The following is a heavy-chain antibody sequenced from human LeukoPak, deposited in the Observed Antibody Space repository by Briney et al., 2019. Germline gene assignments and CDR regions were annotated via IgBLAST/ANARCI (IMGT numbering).Heavy chain of an antibody. CDR3: ARVWGIAAAGGEIEY. Sequence: GSLRLSCAASGFTFSSYSMNWVRQAPGKGLEWVSYISSSSTIYYADSVKGRFTISRDNAKNSLYLQMNSLRDEDTAVYYCARVWGIAAAGGEIEYWGQGTLVTVSS. D-gene: IGHD6-13*01. CDR2: ISSSSTI. V-gene: IGHV3-48*02. J-gene: IGHJ4*02. CDR1: GFTFSSYS.